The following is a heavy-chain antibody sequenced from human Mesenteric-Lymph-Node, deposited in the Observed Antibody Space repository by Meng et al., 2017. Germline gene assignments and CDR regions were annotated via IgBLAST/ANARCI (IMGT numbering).Heavy chain of an antibody. J-gene: IGHJ4*02. CDR2: IGTAGDK. V-gene: IGHV3-13*01. CDR1: GFTFSSYD. D-gene: IGHD6-13*01. Sequence: GGSLRLSCAASGFTFSSYDMHWFRQATGKGLEWVSAIGTAGDKYYPGSVKGRFTISIENAKNSLYLQMNSLRAGDTAVYYCARVTGIAAAGFYYFDYWGQGTLVTVSS. CDR3: ARVTGIAAAGFYYFDY.